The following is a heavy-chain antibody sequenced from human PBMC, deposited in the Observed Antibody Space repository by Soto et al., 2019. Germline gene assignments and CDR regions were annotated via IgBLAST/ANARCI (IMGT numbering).Heavy chain of an antibody. D-gene: IGHD3-3*01. CDR3: ARGIEFGGRVRGARFDP. J-gene: IGHJ5*02. CDR2: IYHSGST. V-gene: IGHV4-30-2*01. Sequence: QLQLQESGSGLVKPSQTLSLTCAVSGGSISSGGYSCSWIRQPPGKGLEWIGYIYHSGSTYYNPSLKSRVTISVDRSKNQFSLKLSSVTAADTAVYYCARGIEFGGRVRGARFDPWGQGTLVTVSS. CDR1: GGSISSGGYS.